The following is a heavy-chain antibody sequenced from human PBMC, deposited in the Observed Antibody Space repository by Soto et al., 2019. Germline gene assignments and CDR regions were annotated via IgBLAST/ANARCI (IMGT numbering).Heavy chain of an antibody. CDR2: IIPIFGTA. CDR3: ARDGWEASSGDLTFVVY. J-gene: IGHJ4*02. Sequence: QVQLVQSGAEVKKPGSSVKVSCKASGGTFSSYAISWVRQAPGQGLEWMGGIIPIFGTANYAQKFQGRVTITADESTSTAYMERSSLRSEDTAVYYCARDGWEASSGDLTFVVYWGQGTLVTVSS. D-gene: IGHD3-22*01. CDR1: GGTFSSYA. V-gene: IGHV1-69*12.